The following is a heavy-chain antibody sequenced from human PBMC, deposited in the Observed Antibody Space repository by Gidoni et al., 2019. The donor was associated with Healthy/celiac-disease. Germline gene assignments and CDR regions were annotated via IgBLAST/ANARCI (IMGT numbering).Heavy chain of an antibody. J-gene: IGHJ6*02. CDR2: ISCDGSNK. Sequence: QVHLVEFGGAVVQPARSLRPSCAASGFTSCSHARHWVGQAPGKGLVWVAVISCDGSNKYYADSVKGRFTISRDNSKNTLYLQMNSLRAEDTAVYYCARVKKGFGRPYYYNGMDVWGQGTTVTVSS. V-gene: IGHV3-30-3*01. D-gene: IGHD3-10*01. CDR1: GFTSCSHA. CDR3: ARVKKGFGRPYYYNGMDV.